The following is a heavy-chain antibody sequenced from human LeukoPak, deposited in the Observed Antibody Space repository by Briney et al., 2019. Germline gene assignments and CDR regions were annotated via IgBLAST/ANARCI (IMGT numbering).Heavy chain of an antibody. CDR2: IYYSGSS. D-gene: IGHD2/OR15-2a*01. CDR3: ATVVRSWGYFDY. Sequence: SETLSLTCTVSGGSVSSGSSYWGWIRPPPGKGLEWIGYIYYSGSSNYNPSLKSRVTISVDTSKNQFSMWLSSVTAADTAVYYCATVVRSWGYFDYWGQGTLVTVSS. CDR1: GGSVSSGSSY. V-gene: IGHV4-61*01. J-gene: IGHJ4*02.